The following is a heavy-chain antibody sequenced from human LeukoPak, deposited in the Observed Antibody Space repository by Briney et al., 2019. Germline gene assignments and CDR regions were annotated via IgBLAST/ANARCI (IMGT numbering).Heavy chain of an antibody. CDR2: ISSSSSYI. V-gene: IGHV3-21*01. Sequence: GGSLRLSCAASGFTFSSYSMNWVRQAPGKGLEWVSPISSSSSYIYYADSVKGRFTISRDKAKNSLYLQMNSLRAEDTAVYYCARGRYCSGGSCYFDYWGQGTLVTVSS. D-gene: IGHD2-15*01. CDR3: ARGRYCSGGSCYFDY. CDR1: GFTFSSYS. J-gene: IGHJ4*02.